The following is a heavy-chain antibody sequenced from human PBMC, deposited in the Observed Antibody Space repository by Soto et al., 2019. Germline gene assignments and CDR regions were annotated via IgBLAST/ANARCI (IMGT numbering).Heavy chain of an antibody. D-gene: IGHD3-3*01. J-gene: IGHJ6*02. CDR2: IYYSGST. Sequence: TSETLSLTCTVSGGSISSGGYYWSWIRQHPGKGLEWIGYIYYSGSTYYNPSLKSRVTISVDTSKNQFSLKLSSVTAADTAVYYCARDVRNDFWSGYLGPNYYYYGMDVWGQGTTVTVSS. CDR1: GGSISSGGYY. V-gene: IGHV4-31*03. CDR3: ARDVRNDFWSGYLGPNYYYYGMDV.